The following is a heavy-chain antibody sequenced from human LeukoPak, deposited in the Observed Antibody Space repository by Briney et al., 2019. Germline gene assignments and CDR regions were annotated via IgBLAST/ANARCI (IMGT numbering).Heavy chain of an antibody. CDR2: INPNSGGT. V-gene: IGHV1-2*02. Sequence: ASVKVSCKASGYTFTGYYMHWVRQAPGQGLEWMGWINPNSGGTNYAQKFQGRVTMTRDTSISTAYMELSRLRSDDTAVYYCARDLYLLYGRYYFDYWGQGTLVTVSS. D-gene: IGHD3-16*01. J-gene: IGHJ4*02. CDR1: GYTFTGYY. CDR3: ARDLYLLYGRYYFDY.